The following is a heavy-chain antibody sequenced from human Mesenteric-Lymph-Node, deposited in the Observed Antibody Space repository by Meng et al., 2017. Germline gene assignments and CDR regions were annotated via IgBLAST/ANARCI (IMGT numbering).Heavy chain of an antibody. CDR2: MSTSGGT. Sequence: SETLSLTCTVSGGSITSGIYHWSWIRQPAGKGLEWIGRMSTSGGTYYNPSLKSRVTMSVDTSKNQFSLELRSVTAADTAVYYCASIRLSRDYWGQGRLVTVSS. J-gene: IGHJ4*02. CDR3: ASIRLSRDY. V-gene: IGHV4-61*02. CDR1: GGSITSGIYH. D-gene: IGHD2-15*01.